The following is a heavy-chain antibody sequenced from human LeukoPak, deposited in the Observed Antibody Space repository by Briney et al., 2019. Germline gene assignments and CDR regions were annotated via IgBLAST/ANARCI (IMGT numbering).Heavy chain of an antibody. Sequence: ASVKVSCKASGYTFTSYDINWVRQATGQGLEWMGWMNPNSGNTGYAQKFQGRGTMTRNTSISTAYMELSSLRSEDTAVYYCASNDFWSGYYEDYYGMDVWGQGTTVTVSS. D-gene: IGHD3-3*01. CDR2: MNPNSGNT. V-gene: IGHV1-8*01. CDR3: ASNDFWSGYYEDYYGMDV. CDR1: GYTFTSYD. J-gene: IGHJ6*02.